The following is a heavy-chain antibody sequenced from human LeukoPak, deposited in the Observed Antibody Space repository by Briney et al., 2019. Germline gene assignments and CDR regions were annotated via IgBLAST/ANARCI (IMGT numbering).Heavy chain of an antibody. CDR3: ASRDVDIVATTTKFDY. D-gene: IGHD5-12*01. CDR1: GGSFSGYY. CDR2: INHSGST. Sequence: SETLSLTCAVYGGSFSGYYWSWIRQPPGKGLEWIGEINHSGSTNYNPSLKCRVTISVDTSKNQFSLKLSSVTAADTAVYYCASRDVDIVATTTKFDYWGLGTLVTVSS. V-gene: IGHV4-34*01. J-gene: IGHJ4*02.